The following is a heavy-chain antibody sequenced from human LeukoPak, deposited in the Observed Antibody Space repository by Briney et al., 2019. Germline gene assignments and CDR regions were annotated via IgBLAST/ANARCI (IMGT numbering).Heavy chain of an antibody. Sequence: SETLSLTCAVYGGSFSGYYWSWIRQPPGKGLEWIGEINHSGSTNYNPSLKSRVTISVDTSKNQFSLKLSSVTAADTAVYYCARTFYDHVWGSYRPLSRYFDYWGQGTLVTVSS. V-gene: IGHV4-34*01. CDR2: INHSGST. CDR1: GGSFSGYY. CDR3: ARTFYDHVWGSYRPLSRYFDY. J-gene: IGHJ4*02. D-gene: IGHD3-16*02.